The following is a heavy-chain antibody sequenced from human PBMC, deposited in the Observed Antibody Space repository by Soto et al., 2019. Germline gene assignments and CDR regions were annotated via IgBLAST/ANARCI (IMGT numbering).Heavy chain of an antibody. CDR2: IYYSGST. J-gene: IGHJ5*02. CDR3: ARGKNWFDP. V-gene: IGHV4-31*03. Sequence: PSETLSLTCTVSGGSISSGGYHWSWIRQHPGKGLEWIGYIYYSGSTYYNPSLKSRVTISVDTSKNQFSLKLSSVTAADTAVYCCARGKNWFDPWGQGTLVTVSS. CDR1: GGSISSGGYH.